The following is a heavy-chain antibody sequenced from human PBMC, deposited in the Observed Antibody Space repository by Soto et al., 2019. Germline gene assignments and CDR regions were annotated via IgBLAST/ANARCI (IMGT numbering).Heavy chain of an antibody. CDR3: AREGPHHRSS. CDR1: SYTFTSYG. Sequence: ASVKVSCKASSYTFTSYGFSWVRQASGQGLEWMGWITAYNGNTKYAQKWQGRVTMTTDTSTSTAYMELRSLSSDDTAVYYCAREGPHHRSSWGQGTLVTVSS. V-gene: IGHV1-18*01. J-gene: IGHJ5*02. D-gene: IGHD3-16*02. CDR2: ITAYNGNT.